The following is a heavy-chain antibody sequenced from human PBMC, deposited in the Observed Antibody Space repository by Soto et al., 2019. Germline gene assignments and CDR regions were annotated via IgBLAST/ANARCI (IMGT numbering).Heavy chain of an antibody. CDR3: ARPAYYYDSSGYYYYFDY. J-gene: IGHJ4*02. Sequence: SETLSLTCAVYGGSFSGYYWSWIRQPPGKWLEWIGEINHSGSTNYNPSLKSRVTISVDTSKNQFSLKLSSVTAADTAVYYCARPAYYYDSSGYYYYFDYWGQGTLVTVSS. CDR2: INHSGST. D-gene: IGHD3-22*01. V-gene: IGHV4-34*01. CDR1: GGSFSGYY.